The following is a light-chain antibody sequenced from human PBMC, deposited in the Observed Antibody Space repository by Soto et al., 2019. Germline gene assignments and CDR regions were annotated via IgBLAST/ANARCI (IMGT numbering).Light chain of an antibody. V-gene: IGKV3-15*01. J-gene: IGKJ2*01. CDR2: AAS. Sequence: EIVMTQSPATLSVSPGERATLSCRASQSVSSNLAWYQQKPGQGPRLLIYAASTRATGIPARFSGSGSGTEFTVTISSLQSEDFAVYYCQQYNNWPYTFGQGTKLEMK. CDR3: QQYNNWPYT. CDR1: QSVSSN.